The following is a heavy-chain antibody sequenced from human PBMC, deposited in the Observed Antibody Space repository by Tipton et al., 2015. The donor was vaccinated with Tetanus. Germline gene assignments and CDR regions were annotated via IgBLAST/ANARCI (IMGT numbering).Heavy chain of an antibody. V-gene: IGHV1-2*02. CDR2: INPNSGGT. CDR3: ARDRGYYYDSSGYYTPSY. CDR1: GYTFTGYY. D-gene: IGHD3-22*01. J-gene: IGHJ4*02. Sequence: QLVQSGAEVKKPGASVKVSCKASGYTFTGYYMHWVRQAPGQGLEWMGWINPNSGGTNYAQKFQGRVTMTRDTSISTAYMELSRLRSDDTAVYYCARDRGYYYDSSGYYTPSYWGQGTLVTVSS.